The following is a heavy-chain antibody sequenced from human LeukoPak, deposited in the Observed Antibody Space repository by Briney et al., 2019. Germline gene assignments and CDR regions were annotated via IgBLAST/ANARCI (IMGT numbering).Heavy chain of an antibody. D-gene: IGHD4-17*01. CDR3: AKKAHYDAYAKYFDY. CDR1: GFTFSNYA. CDR2: LSDSGVYT. V-gene: IGHV3-23*01. J-gene: IGHJ4*02. Sequence: GGSLRLSCAASGFTFSNYAMTWVRQAPGKGLEWVSILSDSGVYTYYADSVKGRFTISRDNSNNMLYLQMNSLRAEDTAVYYCAKKAHYDAYAKYFDYWGQGTLVTVSS.